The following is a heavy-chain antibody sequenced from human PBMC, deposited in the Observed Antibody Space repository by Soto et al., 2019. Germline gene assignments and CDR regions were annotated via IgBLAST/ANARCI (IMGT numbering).Heavy chain of an antibody. J-gene: IGHJ6*02. CDR2: ISAYNGNT. D-gene: IGHD6-6*01. V-gene: IGHV1-18*04. CDR1: GYTFTSYG. Sequence: GASVKVSCKASGYTFTSYGISWVRQAPGQGLEWMGWISAYNGNTNYAQKLQGRVTMTTDTSTSTAYMELRSLRSDDTAVYYCARYSIDWSLWHYGMDVWGQGTTVTVSS. CDR3: ARYSIDWSLWHYGMDV.